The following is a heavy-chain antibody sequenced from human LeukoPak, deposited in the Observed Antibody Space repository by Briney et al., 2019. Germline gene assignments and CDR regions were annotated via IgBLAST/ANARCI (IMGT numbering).Heavy chain of an antibody. CDR2: MYYIGST. CDR1: GGSISSSTYY. J-gene: IGHJ4*02. CDR3: VREGF. V-gene: IGHV4-39*07. Sequence: KPSETLSLTCTVSGGSISSSTYYWGWIRQPPGKGLEWIASMYYIGSTYYNPSLKSRVTISQDTSKNQFSLKLDSVTAADTAVYYCVREGFWGRGTLVTVSS.